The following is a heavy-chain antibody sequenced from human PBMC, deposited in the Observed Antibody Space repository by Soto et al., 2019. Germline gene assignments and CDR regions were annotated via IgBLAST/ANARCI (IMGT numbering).Heavy chain of an antibody. J-gene: IGHJ4*02. Sequence: QVQLQESGPGLVKPSQTLSLTCTVSADSFTSGDYYWSWIRQHPGRDLEWIGYIYHSGNTYYNPSLKSRVSMSVDTSKSQFSLDLSSVTAADTAVYYCARTLLTGTINFWGQGTLVTVSS. D-gene: IGHD1-7*01. CDR1: ADSFTSGDYY. CDR3: ARTLLTGTINF. V-gene: IGHV4-31*03. CDR2: IYHSGNT.